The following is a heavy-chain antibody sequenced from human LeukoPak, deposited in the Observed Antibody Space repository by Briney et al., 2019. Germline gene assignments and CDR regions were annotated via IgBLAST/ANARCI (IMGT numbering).Heavy chain of an antibody. Sequence: ASVKVSCKASGYTFTSYGIIWVRQAPGQGLEWMGWISACNGKTNYAQKLQGRVTMTTDTSTSTAYVELRSLRSDHTAVYYCARDQYPTVTPLLDCYYYGMDVWGQGTTVTVSS. CDR2: ISACNGKT. CDR1: GYTFTSYG. D-gene: IGHD4-11*01. CDR3: ARDQYPTVTPLLDCYYYGMDV. V-gene: IGHV1-18*01. J-gene: IGHJ6*02.